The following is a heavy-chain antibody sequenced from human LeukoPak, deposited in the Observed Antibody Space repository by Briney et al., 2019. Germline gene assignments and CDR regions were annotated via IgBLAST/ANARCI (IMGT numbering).Heavy chain of an antibody. CDR3: TTESSGWYVFDY. CDR2: IKSKTDGGTT. CDR1: GFTFSNAW. Sequence: GMSLRLSCAASGFTFSNAWMSWVRQAPGKGLEWVGRIKSKTDGGTTDYAAPVKGRFTISRDDSKNTLYLQMNSLKTEDTAVYYCTTESSGWYVFDYWGQGTLVTVSS. J-gene: IGHJ4*02. V-gene: IGHV3-15*01. D-gene: IGHD6-19*01.